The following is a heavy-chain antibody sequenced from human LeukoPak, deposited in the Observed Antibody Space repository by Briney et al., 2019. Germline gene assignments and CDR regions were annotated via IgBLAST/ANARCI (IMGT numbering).Heavy chain of an antibody. Sequence: ASVKVSCKASGYTFTSYGISWVRQAPGQGLEWMGWISAYNGNTNYAQKLQGRVTMTTDTSTSTAYMELRSLRSDDTAVYYCARLGRPRIAVAGYSDYWGQGTLVTVSS. CDR3: ARLGRPRIAVAGYSDY. CDR2: ISAYNGNT. CDR1: GYTFTSYG. V-gene: IGHV1-18*01. J-gene: IGHJ4*02. D-gene: IGHD6-19*01.